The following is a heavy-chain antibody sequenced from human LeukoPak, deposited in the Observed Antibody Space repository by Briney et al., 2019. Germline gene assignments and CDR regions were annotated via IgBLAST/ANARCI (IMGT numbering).Heavy chain of an antibody. CDR2: IRYDGSNK. J-gene: IGHJ4*02. CDR3: AKLVGGYDWSEDY. Sequence: GGSLRLSCAASGFTFSSYGMHWVRQAPGKGLEWVAFIRYDGSNKYYADSVKGRFTISRDNSKNTLYLQMNSLRAEDTAVYYCAKLVGGYDWSEDYWGQGTLVTVSS. D-gene: IGHD5-12*01. CDR1: GFTFSSYG. V-gene: IGHV3-30*02.